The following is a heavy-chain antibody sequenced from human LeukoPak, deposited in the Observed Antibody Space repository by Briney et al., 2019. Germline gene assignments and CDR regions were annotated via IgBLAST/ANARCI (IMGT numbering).Heavy chain of an antibody. V-gene: IGHV1-2*02. CDR3: ARTRRYYYDSSGYYPDY. D-gene: IGHD3-22*01. J-gene: IGHJ4*02. CDR2: INPNSGGT. CDR1: GYTFTGYY. Sequence: ASVKVSCKASGYTFTGYYMHWVRQAPGQGLEWMGWINPNSGGTNYAQKFQGRVTMTRDTSISTAYMELSRLRSDDTAVYYCARTRRYYYDSSGYYPDYWGQGTLVTVSS.